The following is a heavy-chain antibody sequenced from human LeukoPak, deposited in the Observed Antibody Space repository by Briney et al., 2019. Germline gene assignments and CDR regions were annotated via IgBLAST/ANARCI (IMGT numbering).Heavy chain of an antibody. CDR3: AGEDNSSGYRPFDI. Sequence: ASVKVSCKASGYTFTGYYIHCLRQAPGQWLELMGRSSPNNGGTNYAQTFQGRVTMTRDMSMSTAYMELSRLRSDDTAVYYCAGEDNSSGYRPFDIWGQGTMVTVPS. J-gene: IGHJ3*02. D-gene: IGHD3-22*01. CDR1: GYTFTGYY. CDR2: SSPNNGGT. V-gene: IGHV1-2*06.